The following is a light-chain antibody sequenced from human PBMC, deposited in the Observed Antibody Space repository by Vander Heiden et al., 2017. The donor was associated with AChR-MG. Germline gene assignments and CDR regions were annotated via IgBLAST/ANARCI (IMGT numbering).Light chain of an antibody. CDR2: RND. CDR1: SSNIGTNY. J-gene: IGLJ3*02. CDR3: AAWDDSLSGWL. V-gene: IGLV1-47*01. Sequence: QSMLTQPPSASGTPGQRVTISCSGSSSNIGTNYVYWYQQLPGTAPKLLIYRNDQRPSRVPDRFSGSKSGTSASLAISGLRSEDEADYYCAAWDDSLSGWLFGGGTKLTVL.